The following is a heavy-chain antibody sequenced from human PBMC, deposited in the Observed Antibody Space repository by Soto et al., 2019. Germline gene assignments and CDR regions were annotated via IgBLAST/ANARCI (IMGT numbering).Heavy chain of an antibody. CDR1: GGIFSSFA. CDR3: ARDLGLYVHTCMFIDYHRIDH. CDR2: ITPNFETT. D-gene: IGHD5-18*01. V-gene: IGHV1-69*13. J-gene: IGHJ4*01. Sequence: SVKVSCKASGGIFSSFAISWVRQAHGQGLEWMGGITPNFETTNYAQKFQGRVTITGNQATATAYMELSSLRSEDTAVYHCARDLGLYVHTCMFIDYHRIDHWVQG.